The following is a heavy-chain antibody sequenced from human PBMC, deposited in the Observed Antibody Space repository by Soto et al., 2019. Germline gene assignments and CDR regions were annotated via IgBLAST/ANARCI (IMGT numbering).Heavy chain of an antibody. CDR1: GYTFTSYA. D-gene: IGHD1-20*01. J-gene: IGHJ4*02. V-gene: IGHV1-3*05. CDR2: INAGNGNT. Sequence: QVQLVQSGAEEKKPGASVKVSCKASGYTFTSYAMHWVRQAPGQRLEWMGWINAGNGNTKYSQKFQGRVTITRDTSARAADMEVSSLSSEDTAVYYCAFRLGITGTTYLGDSWGQGTLVTVSS. CDR3: AFRLGITGTTYLGDS.